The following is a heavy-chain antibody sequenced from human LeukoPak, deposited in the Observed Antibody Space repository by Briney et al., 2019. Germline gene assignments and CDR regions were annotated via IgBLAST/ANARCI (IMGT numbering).Heavy chain of an antibody. V-gene: IGHV4-59*01. D-gene: IGHD2-2*01. CDR3: ARLKVPAAPGYYYYGMDV. J-gene: IGHJ6*02. CDR2: IYYSAST. CDR1: GGSISRYY. Sequence: SETLSLTCTVSGGSISRYYWSWIRQPPGKGLEWSGYIYYSASTNYNPSLNSRVTISVATSKNQFSLKLSSVTAADTAVYYCARLKVPAAPGYYYYGMDVWGQGTTVTVSS.